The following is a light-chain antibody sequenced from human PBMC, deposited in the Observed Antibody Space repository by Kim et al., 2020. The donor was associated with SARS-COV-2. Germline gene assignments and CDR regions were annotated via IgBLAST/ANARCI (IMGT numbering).Light chain of an antibody. J-gene: IGLJ3*02. Sequence: RTSTLTCTGNSNNVGNQGAAWLQQEEGHPPKLLSYRNDNRPSGISERFSASRSGNTASLTITGLQPEDEADYYCSAWDSSLSSLVFGGGTQLTVL. CDR1: SNNVGNQG. CDR3: SAWDSSLSSLV. V-gene: IGLV10-54*01. CDR2: RND.